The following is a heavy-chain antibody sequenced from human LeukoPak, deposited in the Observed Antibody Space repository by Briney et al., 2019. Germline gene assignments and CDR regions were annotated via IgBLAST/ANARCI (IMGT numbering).Heavy chain of an antibody. CDR3: ATGGMVRGVSRAFDI. V-gene: IGHV3-9*03. J-gene: IGHJ3*02. Sequence: PGGSLRLSCAASGFTFDDYAMHWVRQAPGKGLEWVSGISWNSGSIGYADSVKGRFTISRDNAKNSLYLQMNSLRAEDMALYYCATGGMVRGVSRAFDIWGQGTMVTVSS. CDR1: GFTFDDYA. D-gene: IGHD3-10*01. CDR2: ISWNSGSI.